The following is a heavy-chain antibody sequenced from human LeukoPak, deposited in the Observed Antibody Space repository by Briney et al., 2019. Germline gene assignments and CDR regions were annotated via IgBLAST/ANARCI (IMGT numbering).Heavy chain of an antibody. Sequence: GASVKVSCKASGYTFNYYAISWVRQAPGQGLEWMGWINAYNSNAHYAQNLQGRVTMTIDTSTSTAYMELRSLRSDDTAVYYCARGGQELELRRSFDYWGQGTLVTVSS. CDR1: GYTFNYYA. D-gene: IGHD1-7*01. CDR3: ARGGQELELRRSFDY. CDR2: INAYNSNA. V-gene: IGHV1-18*01. J-gene: IGHJ4*02.